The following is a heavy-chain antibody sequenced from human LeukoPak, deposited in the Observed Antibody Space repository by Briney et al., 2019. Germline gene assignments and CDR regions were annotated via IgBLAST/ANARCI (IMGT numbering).Heavy chain of an antibody. Sequence: GGSLRLSSPAPASGSTFTTTGICCVRQAPGKRLDWVARIKSLSDGGTTEYAASVKGRFTISRDALKNTVYLQMGSLKTEDTAVYYCTTLSTVGGVIVSSYWGQGTLVTVSS. CDR1: GSTFTTTG. CDR3: TTLSTVGGVIVSSY. CDR2: IKSLSDGGTT. J-gene: IGHJ4*02. V-gene: IGHV3-15*01. D-gene: IGHD3-16*02.